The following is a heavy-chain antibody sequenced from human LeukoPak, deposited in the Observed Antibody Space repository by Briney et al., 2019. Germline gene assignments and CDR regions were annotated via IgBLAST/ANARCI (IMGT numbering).Heavy chain of an antibody. J-gene: IGHJ4*02. Sequence: GGSLRLSCAASGFTFSTYVMSWVRQAPGKGLEWVSAISNSGGSTYYADSVKGRFTISRDNSKNTLYLQMNSLRAEDTAVYYCARTGYSSGKGDYWGQGTLVTVSS. CDR1: GFTFSTYV. CDR3: ARTGYSSGKGDY. D-gene: IGHD6-19*01. V-gene: IGHV3-23*01. CDR2: ISNSGGST.